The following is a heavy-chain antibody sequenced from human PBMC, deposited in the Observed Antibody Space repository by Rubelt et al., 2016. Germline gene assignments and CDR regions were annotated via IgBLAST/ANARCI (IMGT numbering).Heavy chain of an antibody. D-gene: IGHD1-26*01. CDR2: ISAYNGNT. CDR3: AREAYSGRYPLIDY. CDR1: GYTFTTYG. Sequence: QVQLVQSGAEVKKPGASVKVSCKASGYTFTTYGINWVRQAPGQGLEWMGWISAYNGNTNHAQKRQGRVTMTPDTSTSKAYMELRSLRSDDTAVYYCAREAYSGRYPLIDYWGQGTLVTVSS. J-gene: IGHJ4*02. V-gene: IGHV1-18*01.